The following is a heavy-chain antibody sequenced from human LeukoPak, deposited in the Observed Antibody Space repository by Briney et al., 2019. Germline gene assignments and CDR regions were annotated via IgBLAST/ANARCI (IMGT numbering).Heavy chain of an antibody. V-gene: IGHV3-23*01. Sequence: GGSLRLSCAASGFTFSSCGMSWVRQAPGKGLEWVSAISGSGGSTYYADSVKGRFTISRDNSKNTLYLQMNSLRAEDTAVYYCAKTIDDYGDYIDYWGQGTLVTVSS. CDR3: AKTIDDYGDYIDY. J-gene: IGHJ4*02. CDR1: GFTFSSCG. D-gene: IGHD4-17*01. CDR2: ISGSGGST.